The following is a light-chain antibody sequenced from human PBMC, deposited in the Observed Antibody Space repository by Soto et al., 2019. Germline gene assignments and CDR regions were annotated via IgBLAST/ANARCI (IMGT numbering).Light chain of an antibody. J-gene: IGKJ2*01. Sequence: DIQMTQSPSTLSASVGDRVTITCRASQSISSWLAWYQQKPGKAPKLLIYDASSLESGVPSRFSGSGSGTEFTLTISSLQPDDFATYYCQQSYISPTTFGQGTKVDI. CDR2: DAS. CDR3: QQSYISPTT. CDR1: QSISSW. V-gene: IGKV1-5*01.